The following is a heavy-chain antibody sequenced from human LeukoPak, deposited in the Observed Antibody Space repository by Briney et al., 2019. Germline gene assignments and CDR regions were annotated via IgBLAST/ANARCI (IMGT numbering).Heavy chain of an antibody. CDR1: GFTFSNYG. J-gene: IGHJ6*03. Sequence: PGGSLRLSCAASGFTFSNYGMHWIRQAPGKGLEWVSYISSSGSTIYYADSVKGRFTISRDNAKNSLYLQMNSLRAEDTAVYYCARVPRDHSYYYYYYMDVWGKGTTVTVSS. V-gene: IGHV3-48*04. CDR3: ARVPRDHSYYYYYYMDV. CDR2: ISSSGSTI. D-gene: IGHD1-14*01.